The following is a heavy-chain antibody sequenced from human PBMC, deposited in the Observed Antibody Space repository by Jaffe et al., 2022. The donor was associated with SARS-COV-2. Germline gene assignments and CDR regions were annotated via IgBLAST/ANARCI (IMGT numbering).Heavy chain of an antibody. D-gene: IGHD7-27*01. J-gene: IGHJ4*02. CDR1: GFTFSSYW. V-gene: IGHV3-74*01. CDR3: VRSLLGKDDY. Sequence: EVQLVESGGGLVQPGGSLTLSCAASGFTFSSYWMHWVRQVPGKGLAWVSRINPDGSTTTYADSVKGRFSISRDNAKNTLFLQMNSLRAEDTAVYYCVRSLLGKDDYWGQGTLVPVSS. CDR2: INPDGSTT.